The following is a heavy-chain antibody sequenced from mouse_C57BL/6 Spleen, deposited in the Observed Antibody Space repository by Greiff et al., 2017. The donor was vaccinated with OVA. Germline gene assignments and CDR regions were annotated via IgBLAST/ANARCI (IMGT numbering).Heavy chain of an antibody. CDR1: GYAFSSSW. V-gene: IGHV1-82*01. Sequence: VQLQQSGPELVKPGASVKISCKASGYAFSSSWMNWVKQRPGKGLEWIGRIYPGGGDTNYNGKFKGKATLTADKSSSTANMQLSSLTSEDSAVYFCARSGLDYWGQGTTLTVSS. CDR2: IYPGGGDT. J-gene: IGHJ2*01. CDR3: ARSGLDY.